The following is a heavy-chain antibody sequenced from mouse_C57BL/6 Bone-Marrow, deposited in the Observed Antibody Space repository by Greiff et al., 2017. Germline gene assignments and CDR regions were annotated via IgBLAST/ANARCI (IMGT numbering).Heavy chain of an antibody. D-gene: IGHD1-1*01. Sequence: QVQLQQSGPELVKPGASVKISCKASGYAFSSSWMNWVKQRPGKGLEWIGRIYPGDRDTNYNGKFKGKATLTADKSSSTAYMQLSSLTSEDSAVYFCARSRGTVYAMDYWGQGTSVTVSS. CDR3: ARSRGTVYAMDY. CDR2: IYPGDRDT. CDR1: GYAFSSSW. V-gene: IGHV1-82*01. J-gene: IGHJ4*01.